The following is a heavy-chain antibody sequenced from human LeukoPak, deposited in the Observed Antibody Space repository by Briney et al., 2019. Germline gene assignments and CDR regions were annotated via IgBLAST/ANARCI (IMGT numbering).Heavy chain of an antibody. D-gene: IGHD6-19*01. J-gene: IGHJ4*02. Sequence: GRSLRLSCAASGFTFSSYGMHWVRQAPGRGLEWVAVIWYDGSNKYYADSVKGRFTISRDNSKNTLYLQMNSLRAEDTAVYYCAKAAVAGTFSDYWGQGTLVTVSS. V-gene: IGHV3-33*06. CDR1: GFTFSSYG. CDR2: IWYDGSNK. CDR3: AKAAVAGTFSDY.